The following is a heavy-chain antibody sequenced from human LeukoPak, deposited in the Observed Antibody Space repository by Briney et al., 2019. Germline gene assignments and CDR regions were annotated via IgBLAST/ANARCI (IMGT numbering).Heavy chain of an antibody. CDR2: INHNGNVS. Sequence: GGSLRLSCAASGFTFSSYWMNWARQAPGKGLEWVASINHNGNVSYYVDSVKGRFTISRDNAKNSLYLQMNSLRAEDTAVYYCARVAYCGGDCYCFDYWGQGTLVTVSS. CDR3: ARVAYCGGDCYCFDY. V-gene: IGHV3-7*03. CDR1: GFTFSSYW. J-gene: IGHJ4*02. D-gene: IGHD2-21*02.